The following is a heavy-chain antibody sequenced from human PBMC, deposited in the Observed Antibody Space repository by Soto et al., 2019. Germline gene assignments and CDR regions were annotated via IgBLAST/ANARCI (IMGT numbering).Heavy chain of an antibody. CDR2: INAYNGNT. J-gene: IGHJ5*02. CDR3: ARVPLSGSSSGWFDP. Sequence: ASVKVSCKASGYTFTIYGIIWVRQAPGQGLEWMGWINAYNGNTNYAQKLQGRVTMTTDTSTSTAYMELRSLRSDDTAVYYCARVPLSGSSSGWFDPWGQGTLVTVSS. CDR1: GYTFTIYG. V-gene: IGHV1-18*01. D-gene: IGHD1-26*01.